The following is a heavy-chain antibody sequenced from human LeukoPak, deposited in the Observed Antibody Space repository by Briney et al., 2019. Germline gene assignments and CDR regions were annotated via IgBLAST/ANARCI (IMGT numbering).Heavy chain of an antibody. J-gene: IGHJ3*02. CDR1: GGTFSSYA. V-gene: IGHV1-69*05. Sequence: SVKVSCKASGGTFSSYAISWVRQAPGQGLEWMGGIIPIFGTAYYAQKFQGRVTITTDESTSTAYMELSSLRSEGTAVYYCASSYTPVSPNAFDIWGQGTRVTVSS. CDR3: ASSYTPVSPNAFDI. D-gene: IGHD4-17*01. CDR2: IIPIFGTA.